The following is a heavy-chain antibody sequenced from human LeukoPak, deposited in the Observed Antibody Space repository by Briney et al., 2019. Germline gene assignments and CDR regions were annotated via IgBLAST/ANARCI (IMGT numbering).Heavy chain of an antibody. CDR3: ARISGGY. CDR2: INHSGST. J-gene: IGHJ4*02. CDR1: GGSLNGYY. Sequence: SETLSLTCAVYGGSLNGYYWTWIRQPPGKGLEWIGEINHSGSTNYNASLKRRVTISVDTSMNQFYLKLTSVSAADTAVYYCARISGGYWGQGTPVTGSS. V-gene: IGHV4-34*01. D-gene: IGHD3-10*01.